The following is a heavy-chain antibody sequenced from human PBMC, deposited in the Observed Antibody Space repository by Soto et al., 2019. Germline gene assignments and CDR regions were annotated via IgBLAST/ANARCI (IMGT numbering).Heavy chain of an antibody. CDR2: MKPNSGNT. D-gene: IGHD4-17*01. CDR3: ARTLYADTSAS. J-gene: IGHJ5*02. Sequence: QVQLVQSGAEVKKPGASVKVSCKASGYTFTSYDINWVRQATGQGLEWMGWMKPNSGNTGYAQKSQARVTITRNTSISTAYMGLRGLTSEDWAVYYCARTLYADTSASWGQGPLVTVSS. V-gene: IGHV1-8*01. CDR1: GYTFTSYD.